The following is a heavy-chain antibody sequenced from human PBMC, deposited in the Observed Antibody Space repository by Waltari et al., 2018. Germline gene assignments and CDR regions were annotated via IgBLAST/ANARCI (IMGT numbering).Heavy chain of an antibody. CDR1: GYHFGHYW. CDR3: ARHYQGSGSAAY. V-gene: IGHV5-51*01. J-gene: IGHJ4*02. Sequence: EVQLVQSGAEVKKPGESLTISCQASGYHFGHYWIGWVRQMPGKGLEWMGLIYPADSETTYSPSFQGQVTISADKSVATAYLRWSSLKPSDSAIYYCARHYQGSGSAAYWGQGTLVTVSS. D-gene: IGHD3-10*01. CDR2: IYPADSET.